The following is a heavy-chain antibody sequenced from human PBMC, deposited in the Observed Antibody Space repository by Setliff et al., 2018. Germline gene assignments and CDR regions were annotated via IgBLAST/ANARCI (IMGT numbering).Heavy chain of an antibody. V-gene: IGHV3-11*04. CDR3: ARDVYDFRTGEGGP. D-gene: IGHD3-3*01. CDR2: VTTSGLTV. CDR1: GFTFSDYS. Sequence: GGSLRLSCAASGFTFSDYSMTWIRQAPGQGLEWLSYVTTSGLTVYYADSVKGRFTVSRDNAKNTLSLQMNSLRADDSAVYFCARDVYDFRTGEGGPWGQGTRVTVSS. J-gene: IGHJ5*02.